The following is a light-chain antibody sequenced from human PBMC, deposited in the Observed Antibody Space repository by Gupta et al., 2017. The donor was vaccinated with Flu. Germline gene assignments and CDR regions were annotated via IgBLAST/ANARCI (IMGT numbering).Light chain of an antibody. V-gene: IGLV2-8*01. J-gene: IGLJ1*01. CDR3: SSYAGSNNYV. Sequence: QSALTQPPSPSASPGPSVTISCTGTSSDVGGYNYVSWYQQHPGKAPKLMIYEVSKRPSGVPDRFSGSKSGNTASLTVSGLQAEDEADYYCSSYAGSNNYVFGTGTKVTVL. CDR2: EVS. CDR1: SSDVGGYNY.